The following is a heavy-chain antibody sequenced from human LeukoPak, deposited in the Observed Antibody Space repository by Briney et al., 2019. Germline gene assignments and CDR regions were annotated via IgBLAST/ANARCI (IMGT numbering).Heavy chain of an antibody. J-gene: IGHJ6*02. CDR3: ARDVEMATTYYYYGMDV. D-gene: IGHD5-24*01. CDR1: GFTFSSYA. V-gene: IGHV3-30-3*01. Sequence: GGSLRLSCAASGFTFSSYAMHWVRQAPGKGLEWVAVISYDGSNKYYAYSVKGRFTISRDNSKNTLYLQMNSLRAEDTAVYYCARDVEMATTYYYYGMDVWGQGTTVTVSS. CDR2: ISYDGSNK.